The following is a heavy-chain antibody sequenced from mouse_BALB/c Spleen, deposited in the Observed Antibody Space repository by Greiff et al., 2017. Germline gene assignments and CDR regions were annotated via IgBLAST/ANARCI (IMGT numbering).Heavy chain of an antibody. CDR2: INPSNGRT. J-gene: IGHJ4*01. CDR3: ARSHGNSLYYYAMDY. CDR1: GYTFTSYW. V-gene: IGHV1S81*02. Sequence: QVQLQQPGAELVKPGASVKLSCKASGYTFTSYWMHWVKQRPGQGLEWIGEINPSNGRTNYNEKFKSKATLTVDKSSSTAYVQLSSLTSEDSAVYYCARSHGNSLYYYAMDYWGQGTSVTVSS. D-gene: IGHD2-1*01.